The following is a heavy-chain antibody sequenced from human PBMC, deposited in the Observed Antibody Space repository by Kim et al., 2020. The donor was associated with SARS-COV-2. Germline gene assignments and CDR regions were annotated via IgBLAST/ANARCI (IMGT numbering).Heavy chain of an antibody. Sequence: SETLSLTCSISGDSLSSSSVYWAWIRQPPGKGLEWLGSVYFTGSAYYRPSLKSRLTISVDTTKNQFSLTLFSVTAADTAMYYCARHGATRGYDLPNFDFWGQGILVPVSS. D-gene: IGHD5-12*01. V-gene: IGHV4-39*01. CDR3: ARHGATRGYDLPNFDF. CDR1: GDSLSSSSVY. J-gene: IGHJ4*02. CDR2: VYFTGSA.